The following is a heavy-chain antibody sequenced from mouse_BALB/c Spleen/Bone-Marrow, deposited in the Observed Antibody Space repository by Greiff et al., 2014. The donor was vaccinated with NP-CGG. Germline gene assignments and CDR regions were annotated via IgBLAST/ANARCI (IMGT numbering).Heavy chain of an antibody. CDR2: ILSGGSS. D-gene: IGHD2-4*01. CDR3: ARNYDYDAYYFDY. Sequence: QVQLQQSGPGLVQPSQSLSITCTVSGFSLTTYGIHWIRQSPGKGLEWLGIILSGGSSVYNAAFISRVTINKDNSKSQVFFKMNSLQANDTAIYYCARNYDYDAYYFDYWGQGTFITVSS. CDR1: GFSLTTYG. J-gene: IGHJ2*02. V-gene: IGHV2-2*02.